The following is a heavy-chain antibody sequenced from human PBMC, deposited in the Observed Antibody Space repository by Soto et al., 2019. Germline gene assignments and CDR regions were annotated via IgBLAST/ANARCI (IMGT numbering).Heavy chain of an antibody. V-gene: IGHV4-39*01. CDR3: ARINMIVVVTSDAFDI. J-gene: IGHJ3*02. D-gene: IGHD3-22*01. Sequence: PXATLSLSCTVSGGSISSSRYYWGWIRQPPGKGLEWIGSIYYSGSTYYNPSLKSRVTISVDTSKNQFSLKLSSVTAADTAVYYCARINMIVVVTSDAFDIWGQGTMVTVSS. CDR2: IYYSGST. CDR1: GGSISSSRYY.